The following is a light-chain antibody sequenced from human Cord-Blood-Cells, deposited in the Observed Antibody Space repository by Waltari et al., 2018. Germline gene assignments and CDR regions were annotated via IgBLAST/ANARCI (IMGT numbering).Light chain of an antibody. CDR2: ATS. J-gene: IGKJ3*01. V-gene: IGKV1-9*01. Sequence: IHLTQSPSSLSASVGDRVTITCRASQGISSYLSWYQQKPGKAPKLLIYATSTLQSWVPSRCRGSGSGADFTLTISSLQPEDFATYYCQQLNSLFTFGPGTKVDIK. CDR3: QQLNSLFT. CDR1: QGISSY.